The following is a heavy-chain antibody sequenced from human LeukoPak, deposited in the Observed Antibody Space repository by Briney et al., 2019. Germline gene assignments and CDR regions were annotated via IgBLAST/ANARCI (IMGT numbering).Heavy chain of an antibody. Sequence: GGSLRLPCAASGFTFSSYEMNWVRQAPGKGLEWVSSISSSSSYIYYADSVKGRFTISRDNAKNSLYLQMNSLRAEDTAVYYCTTVEMAELNYWGQGTLVTVSS. CDR2: ISSSSSYI. D-gene: IGHD5-24*01. J-gene: IGHJ4*02. CDR1: GFTFSSYE. V-gene: IGHV3-21*01. CDR3: TTVEMAELNY.